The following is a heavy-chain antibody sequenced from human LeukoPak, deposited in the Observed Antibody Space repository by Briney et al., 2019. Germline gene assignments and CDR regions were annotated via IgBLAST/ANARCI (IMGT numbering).Heavy chain of an antibody. D-gene: IGHD2-15*01. CDR2: INPNTGDT. V-gene: IGHV1-2*02. CDR1: GYTFTSYY. CDR3: VRGRCSAGSCRIFDY. J-gene: IGHJ4*02. Sequence: ASVKVSCKASGYTFTSYYMHWVRQAPGQGLEWMAWINPNTGDTNSAQKFQGRVTMTRDTSITTAYMELTSLRSDDTAVYYCVRGRCSAGSCRIFDYWGEGTLVTVSS.